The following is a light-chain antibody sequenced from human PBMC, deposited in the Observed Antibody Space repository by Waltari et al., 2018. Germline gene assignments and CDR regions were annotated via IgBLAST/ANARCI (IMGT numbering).Light chain of an antibody. CDR1: NVGGKV. CDR3: QVWDDSSDHPV. V-gene: IGLV3-21*02. Sequence: SYVLSQPPSVSVAPGQTATVTCGGDNVGGKVVHWYQQKPGQAPLLVIYDDYGRPSGIPGRFSASSSRDTATRTISRVVAGDEADYLCQVWDDSSDHPVFGGGTKLTVL. J-gene: IGLJ3*02. CDR2: DDY.